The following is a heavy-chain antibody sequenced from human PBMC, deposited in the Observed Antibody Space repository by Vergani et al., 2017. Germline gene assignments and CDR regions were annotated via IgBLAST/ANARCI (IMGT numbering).Heavy chain of an antibody. CDR1: GYTFTGYY. Sequence: QVQLVQSGAEVKKPGASVKVSCKASGYTFTGYYMHWVRQAPGQGLEWMGWINPNSGGTNYAQKFQGRVTMTRDTSISTAYMELSRLRSDDTAVYYCAREAPDSSGYRLDAFDIWGQGTMVTVSS. J-gene: IGHJ3*02. CDR2: INPNSGGT. V-gene: IGHV1-2*02. D-gene: IGHD3-22*01. CDR3: AREAPDSSGYRLDAFDI.